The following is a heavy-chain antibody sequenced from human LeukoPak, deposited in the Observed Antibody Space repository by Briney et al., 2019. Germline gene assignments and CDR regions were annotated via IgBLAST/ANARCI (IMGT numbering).Heavy chain of an antibody. V-gene: IGHV1-18*01. D-gene: IGHD3-10*01. Sequence: ASVKVSCKASGYTFTSYDINWVRQATGQGLEWMGWMNPNSGNTNYAQKLQGRVTMTTDTSTSTAYMELRSLRSDDTAVYYCARDASGWFGDYWGQGTLVTVSS. CDR2: MNPNSGNT. CDR3: ARDASGWFGDY. CDR1: GYTFTSYD. J-gene: IGHJ4*02.